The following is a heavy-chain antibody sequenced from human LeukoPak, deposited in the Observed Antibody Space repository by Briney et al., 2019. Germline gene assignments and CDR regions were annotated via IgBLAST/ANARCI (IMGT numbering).Heavy chain of an antibody. Sequence: SETLSLTCTVSGYSISSGYYWGWIRQPPGKGLEWIGSIYHSGSTYYNPSLKSRVTISVVTSKNQFSLKLSSVTAADTAVYYCARGGYCSSTSCPFDPWGQGTLVTVCS. J-gene: IGHJ5*02. CDR1: GYSISSGYY. CDR2: IYHSGST. V-gene: IGHV4-38-2*02. D-gene: IGHD2-2*01. CDR3: ARGGYCSSTSCPFDP.